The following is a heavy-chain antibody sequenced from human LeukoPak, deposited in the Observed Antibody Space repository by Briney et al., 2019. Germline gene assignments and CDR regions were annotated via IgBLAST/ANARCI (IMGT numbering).Heavy chain of an antibody. CDR2: MNPNSGNT. Sequence: ASVKVSCKASGYTFTSYDINWVRQATGQGLEWMGWMNPNSGNTGYAQKFQGRVTMTRNTPISTAYMELSSLRSEDTAVYYCARGTQNGAAAILLYYYYYMDVWGKGTTVTVSS. CDR1: GYTFTSYD. J-gene: IGHJ6*03. CDR3: ARGTQNGAAAILLYYYYYMDV. V-gene: IGHV1-8*01. D-gene: IGHD2-21*02.